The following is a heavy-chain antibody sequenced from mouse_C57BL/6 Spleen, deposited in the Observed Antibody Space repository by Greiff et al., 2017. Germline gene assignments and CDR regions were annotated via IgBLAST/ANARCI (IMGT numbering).Heavy chain of an antibody. D-gene: IGHD2-3*01. CDR3: ARWGYYEAMDY. Sequence: QVQLQQPGAELVRPGSSVKLSCTASGYTFTSYWMDWVKQRPGQGLEWIGNIYPSDSETHYNQKFKDKATLTVDKSSSTAYMQLSSLTSEDSAVYYCARWGYYEAMDYWGQGTSVTVSS. CDR1: GYTFTSYW. J-gene: IGHJ4*01. V-gene: IGHV1-61*01. CDR2: IYPSDSET.